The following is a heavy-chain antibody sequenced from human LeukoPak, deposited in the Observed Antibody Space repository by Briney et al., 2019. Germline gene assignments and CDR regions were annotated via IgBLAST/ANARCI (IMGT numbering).Heavy chain of an antibody. D-gene: IGHD6-19*01. CDR2: IYYSGST. V-gene: IGHV4-59*01. CDR3: ARARGSGWSFRFYFDH. J-gene: IGHJ4*02. CDR1: GGSISSYY. Sequence: SETLSLTCTVSGGSISSYYWSWIRQPPGKGLEWIGYIYYSGSTNYNPSLKSRVTISVDTSKNQFSLKLSSVTAADTAVYYCARARGSGWSFRFYFDHWGQGTLVTVSS.